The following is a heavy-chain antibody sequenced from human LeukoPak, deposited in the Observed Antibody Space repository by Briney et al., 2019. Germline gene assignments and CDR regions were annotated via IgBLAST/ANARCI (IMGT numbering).Heavy chain of an antibody. CDR1: GYTFTGYY. D-gene: IGHD2-21*02. CDR2: INPNSGGT. J-gene: IGHJ6*03. V-gene: IGHV1-2*02. CDR3: AIDNIVVVTAISNYYYYYMDV. Sequence: ASVTVSCTASGYTFTGYYMHWVRQAPGQGVEGMGWINPNSGGTNYAQKFQGRVTITRDTSITTAYMELNRLTSDDTAVYYCAIDNIVVVTAISNYYYYYMDVWGKGTTVTVSS.